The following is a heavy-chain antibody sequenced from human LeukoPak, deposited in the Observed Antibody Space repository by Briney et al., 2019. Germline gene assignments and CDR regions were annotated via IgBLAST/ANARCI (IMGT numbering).Heavy chain of an antibody. D-gene: IGHD5-24*01. CDR2: ISWNSGSI. J-gene: IGHJ3*02. CDR3: AKDKFYLMGAFDI. V-gene: IGHV3-9*01. Sequence: GGSLRLSCAASGFTFDDYAMHWVRQAPGEGLEWLSGISWNSGSIGYADSVTGRFTISRDNAKNSLYLQMNSLRAEDTALYYCAKDKFYLMGAFDIWGQGTMVTVSS. CDR1: GFTFDDYA.